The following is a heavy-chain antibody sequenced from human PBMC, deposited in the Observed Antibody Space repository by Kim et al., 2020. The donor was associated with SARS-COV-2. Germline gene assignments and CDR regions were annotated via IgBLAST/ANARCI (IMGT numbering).Heavy chain of an antibody. Sequence: YADSVKGRFTISRDNSKNTLYLQMNSLRAEDTAVYYCARSANYYYYGMDVWGQGTTVTVSS. J-gene: IGHJ6*02. CDR3: ARSANYYYYGMDV. D-gene: IGHD2-15*01. V-gene: IGHV3-33*01.